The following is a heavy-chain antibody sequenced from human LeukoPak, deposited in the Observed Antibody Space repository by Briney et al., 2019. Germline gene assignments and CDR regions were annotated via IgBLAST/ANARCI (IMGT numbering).Heavy chain of an antibody. Sequence: PPETLSLTCTVSGGSISSYYWSWIRQPPGKGLEWIGYIYNSGSTNYTPTRKSRVTISIDTSKNQFSLKLSSVTAADTAVYYCAREGGAINFIDYWGQGTLVTVPS. V-gene: IGHV4-59*01. CDR2: IYNSGST. D-gene: IGHD3-16*02. CDR3: AREGGAINFIDY. CDR1: GGSISSYY. J-gene: IGHJ4*02.